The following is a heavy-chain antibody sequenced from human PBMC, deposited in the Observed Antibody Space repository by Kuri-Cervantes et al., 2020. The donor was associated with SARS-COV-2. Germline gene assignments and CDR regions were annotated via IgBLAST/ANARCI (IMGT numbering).Heavy chain of an antibody. J-gene: IGHJ6*03. CDR2: IYPGDSDT. CDR1: GYSFTSYW. CDR3: ARGGGPSLRYYYYYMDV. V-gene: IGHV5-51*01. Sequence: GGSLRLSCKGSGYSFTSYWIGWVRQMPGKGLEWMGIIYPGDSDTRYSPSFQGQVTISADKSISTAYLQWSSLKASDTAMHYCARGGGPSLRYYYYYMDVWGKGTTVTVSS. D-gene: IGHD2-15*01.